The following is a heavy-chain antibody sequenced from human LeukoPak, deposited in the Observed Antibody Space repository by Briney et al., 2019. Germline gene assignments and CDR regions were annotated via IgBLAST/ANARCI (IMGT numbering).Heavy chain of an antibody. CDR2: ISGSGSST. CDR3: ARGKGSYPTDY. V-gene: IGHV3-23*01. J-gene: IGHJ4*02. Sequence: GGSLRLSCAASGFIFSSYAMSWVRQAPGKGLECVSVISGSGSSTYHTDSVKGRFTISRDNAKNSLYLQMNSLRAEDTAVYYCARGKGSYPTDYWGQGTLVTVSS. CDR1: GFIFSSYA. D-gene: IGHD1-26*01.